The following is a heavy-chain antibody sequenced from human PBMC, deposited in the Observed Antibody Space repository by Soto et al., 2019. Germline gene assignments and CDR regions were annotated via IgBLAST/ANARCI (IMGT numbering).Heavy chain of an antibody. CDR1: GGSISSGGHY. D-gene: IGHD4-17*01. Sequence: SETLSLTCTVSGGSISSGGHYWSWIRQHPGKGLEWIGYIYHTGSTYYKPSLKSRVTISVDTSKNQFSLKLGSVTAADTAVYYCATSYGAFDYWGQGTLVTVSS. CDR2: IYHTGST. J-gene: IGHJ4*02. V-gene: IGHV4-31*03. CDR3: ATSYGAFDY.